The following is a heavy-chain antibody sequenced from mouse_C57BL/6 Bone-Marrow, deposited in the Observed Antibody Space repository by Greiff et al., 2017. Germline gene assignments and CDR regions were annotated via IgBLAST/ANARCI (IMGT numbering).Heavy chain of an antibody. CDR2: IRNKANGYTT. J-gene: IGHJ4*01. V-gene: IGHV7-3*01. CDR1: GFTFTDYY. CDR3: ARNYYGSSFYAMDY. D-gene: IGHD1-1*01. Sequence: EVQLVESGGGLVQPGGSLSLSCAASGFTFTDYYMSWVRQPPGKALEWLGFIRNKANGYTTEYSASVKGRFTISRDNSQSILYLQMNALRAEDSATYYCARNYYGSSFYAMDYWGQGTSVTVSS.